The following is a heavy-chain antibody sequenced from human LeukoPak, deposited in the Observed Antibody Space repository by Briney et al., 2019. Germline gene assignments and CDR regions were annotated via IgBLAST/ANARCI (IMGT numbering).Heavy chain of an antibody. CDR1: GFTFSSYS. J-gene: IGHJ4*02. V-gene: IGHV3-21*01. Sequence: KPGGSLRLSCAASGFTFSSYSMNWVRQAPGKGLEWVSSISRSNNYIYYADSVQGRYTISRDNAKNSLYLQMNSLRAEDTAVYYCARQGYGSGSYSTSFDYWGQGTLVTVSS. CDR2: ISRSNNYI. CDR3: ARQGYGSGSYSTSFDY. D-gene: IGHD3-10*01.